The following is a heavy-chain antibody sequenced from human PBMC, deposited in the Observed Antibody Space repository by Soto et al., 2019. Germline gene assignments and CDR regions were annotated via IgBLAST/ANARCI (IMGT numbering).Heavy chain of an antibody. Sequence: GGSLRLSCAVSGFTFSSYSMNWVHQAPGKGLEWVSYISSSGTAIYSADSVKGRFTISRDNAKNSLYLQMNSLRDEDTAVYYCARDIMPRLGFYQCGMDVWGQGTTVTVSS. CDR2: ISSSGTAI. CDR1: GFTFSSYS. CDR3: ARDIMPRLGFYQCGMDV. D-gene: IGHD3-3*02. J-gene: IGHJ6*02. V-gene: IGHV3-48*02.